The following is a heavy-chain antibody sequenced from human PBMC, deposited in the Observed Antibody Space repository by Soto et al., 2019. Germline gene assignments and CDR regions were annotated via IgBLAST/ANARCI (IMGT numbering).Heavy chain of an antibody. D-gene: IGHD2-15*01. Sequence: GGSLRLSCAASGFTVSGNYMTWVRQPPGKGLEWVSIIRNGSDTHYADPVKDRFTISRDNSKNTLYLEMNSLRAEDTAVYYCARGLGYCSSGRCSFFDYWGPGTLVTVSS. CDR1: GFTVSGNY. CDR3: ARGLGYCSSGRCSFFDY. CDR2: IRNGSDT. J-gene: IGHJ4*02. V-gene: IGHV3-66*01.